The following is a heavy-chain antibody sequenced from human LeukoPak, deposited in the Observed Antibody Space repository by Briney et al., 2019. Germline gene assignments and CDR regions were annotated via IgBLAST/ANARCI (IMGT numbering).Heavy chain of an antibody. J-gene: IGHJ6*02. V-gene: IGHV4-59*01. Sequence: SETLSLTCSISGGSLSTNYWSWIRRPPGKGLEWIGNINHEGDTNFNPSLKSRVTLTVDTSKNQVSLRLRSVTAADTADYYRARDSAWEGDGLDLMDVWGQGTTVIVSS. CDR2: INHEGDT. CDR3: ARDSAWEGDGLDLMDV. D-gene: IGHD1-26*01. CDR1: GGSLSTNY.